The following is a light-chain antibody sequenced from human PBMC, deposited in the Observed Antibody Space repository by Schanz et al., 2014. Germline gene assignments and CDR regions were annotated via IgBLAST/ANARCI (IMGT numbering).Light chain of an antibody. CDR2: GPS. CDR1: QSVRSN. CDR3: QQYYSTPYT. J-gene: IGKJ2*01. V-gene: IGKV3-15*01. Sequence: EVVMTQSPVTLSVSPGERATLSCRASQSVRSNLAWYQHKPGQAPRLLVYGPSTRATGVPARFSGSGSGTEFTLTISGLQSEDVAVYYCQQYYSTPYTFGQGTKLEIK.